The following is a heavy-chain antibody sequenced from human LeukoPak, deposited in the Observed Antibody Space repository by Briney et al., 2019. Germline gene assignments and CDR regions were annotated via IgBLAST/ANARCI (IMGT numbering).Heavy chain of an antibody. CDR2: IFYSGST. D-gene: IGHD5-12*01. CDR3: ARGGYSGYDPFDL. V-gene: IGHV4-59*11. J-gene: IGHJ4*02. CDR1: GDSISGHY. Sequence: SETLSLTCTVSGDSISGHYYSRIRQPPGKGLEWIGYIFYSGSTNYNPSLTSRVTISVDTSKNQFSLRLSSVTGADTAVYYCARGGYSGYDPFDLWGQGNLVTVSS.